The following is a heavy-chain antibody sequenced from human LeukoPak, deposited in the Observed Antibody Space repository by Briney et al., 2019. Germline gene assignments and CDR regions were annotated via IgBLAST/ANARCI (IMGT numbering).Heavy chain of an antibody. J-gene: IGHJ3*02. CDR1: GFIFNSYN. CDR3: ARAYSSSSGRDAFDS. V-gene: IGHV3-48*02. D-gene: IGHD6-6*01. CDR2: VSSSSSTI. Sequence: GSLRPSSAASGFIFNSYNMNWVRQAPGKELEWVSYVSSSSSTIYYADSVKGRFTISRDSAKTSLFPQMNSLRDEDTAVYYCARAYSSSSGRDAFDSWGLGTLVTVSS.